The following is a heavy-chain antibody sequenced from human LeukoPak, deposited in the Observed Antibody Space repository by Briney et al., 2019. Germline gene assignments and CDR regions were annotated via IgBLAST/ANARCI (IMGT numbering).Heavy chain of an antibody. CDR1: GFTFSSYS. CDR2: ISSSSTYI. V-gene: IGHV3-21*01. D-gene: IGHD1-20*01. CDR3: ARESIIGTTVSYYFDY. Sequence: PGGSLRLSCAASGFTFSSYSMNWVRQAPGKGLEWVSSISSSSTYIYYADSVKGRFTISRDNAKNSLYLQMYSLRAEDTAVYYCARESIIGTTVSYYFDYWGQGTLVTVSS. J-gene: IGHJ4*02.